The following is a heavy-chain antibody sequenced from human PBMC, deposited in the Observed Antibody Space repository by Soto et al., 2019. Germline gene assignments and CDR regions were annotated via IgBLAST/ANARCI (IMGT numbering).Heavy chain of an antibody. CDR1: GYTFTSYA. CDR2: INAGNGNT. V-gene: IGHV1-3*01. Sequence: GASVKVSCKASGYTFTSYAMHWVRQAPGQRFEWMGWINAGNGNTKYSQKFQGRVTITRDTSASTAYMELSSLRSEDTAVYYCARGGYSYGSTGNNWFDPWGQGTLVTVSS. J-gene: IGHJ5*02. D-gene: IGHD5-18*01. CDR3: ARGGYSYGSTGNNWFDP.